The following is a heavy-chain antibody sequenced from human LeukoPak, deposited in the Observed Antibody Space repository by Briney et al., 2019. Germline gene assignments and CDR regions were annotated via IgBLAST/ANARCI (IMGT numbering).Heavy chain of an antibody. Sequence: GGSLRLSYAASGFTFSSYAMSWVRQAPGKGLEWVSAISGSGGSTYYADSVKGRFTISRDNSKNTLYLQMNSLRAEDTAVYYCTKNKLGVVIPPFDPWGQGTLVTVSS. CDR3: TKNKLGVVIPPFDP. CDR1: GFTFSSYA. J-gene: IGHJ5*02. D-gene: IGHD3-3*01. CDR2: ISGSGGST. V-gene: IGHV3-23*01.